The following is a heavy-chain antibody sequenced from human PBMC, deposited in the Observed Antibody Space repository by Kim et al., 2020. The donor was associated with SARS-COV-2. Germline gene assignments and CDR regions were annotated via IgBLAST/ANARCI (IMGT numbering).Heavy chain of an antibody. J-gene: IGHJ2*01. CDR2: IYPGDSDT. V-gene: IGHV5-51*01. CDR1: GYSFTSYW. D-gene: IGHD3-10*01. CDR3: ARYVYGSGSHEKNYWYFDL. Sequence: GESLKISCKGSGYSFTSYWIGWVRQMPGKGLEWMGIIYPGDSDTRYSPSFQGQVTISADKSISTAYLQWSSLKASDTAMYYCARYVYGSGSHEKNYWYFDLWGRGTLVTVSS.